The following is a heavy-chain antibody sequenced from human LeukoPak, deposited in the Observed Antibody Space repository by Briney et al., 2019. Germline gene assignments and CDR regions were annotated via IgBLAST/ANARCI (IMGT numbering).Heavy chain of an antibody. D-gene: IGHD6-19*01. V-gene: IGHV4-59*01. J-gene: IGHJ4*02. CDR2: IYYSGST. Sequence: SETLSLTCTVSGGSISSYYWSWIRQPPGKGLEWIGYIYYSGSTNYNPSLKSRVTISVDTSKNQFSLKLSSVTAADTAVYYCASVVAVAGTYSDYWGQGTLVTVSS. CDR1: GGSISSYY. CDR3: ASVVAVAGTYSDY.